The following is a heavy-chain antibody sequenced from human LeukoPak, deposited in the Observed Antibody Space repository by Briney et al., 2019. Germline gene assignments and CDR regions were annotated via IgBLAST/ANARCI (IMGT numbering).Heavy chain of an antibody. CDR3: ARGMRFGELLPSEFFDY. CDR2: INHSGST. V-gene: IGHV4-34*01. Sequence: LETLSLTCAVYGGSFSGYYWSWIRQPPGKGLEWIGEINHSGSTNYNPSLKSRVTISVDTSKNQFSLKLSSVTAADTAVYYCARGMRFGELLPSEFFDYWGQGTLVTVSS. CDR1: GGSFSGYY. D-gene: IGHD3-10*01. J-gene: IGHJ4*02.